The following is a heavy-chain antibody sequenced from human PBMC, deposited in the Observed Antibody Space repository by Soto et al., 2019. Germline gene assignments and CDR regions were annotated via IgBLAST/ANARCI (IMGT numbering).Heavy chain of an antibody. J-gene: IGHJ4*02. CDR2: ISYDGSNK. CDR3: ARAEDIVVVVAEGEAFDY. Sequence: GGSLRLSCAASGFTFSSYAMHWVRQAPGKGLEWVAVISYDGSNKYYGDSVKGRFTISRNNSKNTLYLQMNSLRAEDTVVYYCARAEDIVVVVAEGEAFDYWGQGTLVTVSS. D-gene: IGHD2-15*01. CDR1: GFTFSSYA. V-gene: IGHV3-30-3*01.